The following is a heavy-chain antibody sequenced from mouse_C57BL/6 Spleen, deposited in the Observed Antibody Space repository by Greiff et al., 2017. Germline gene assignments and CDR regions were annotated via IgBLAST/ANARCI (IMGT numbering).Heavy chain of an antibody. V-gene: IGHV1-52*01. J-gene: IGHJ2*01. CDR2: IDPSDSET. CDR3: AIGGYYSNYVLDY. CDR1: GYTFTSYW. Sequence: QVQLQQPGAELVRPGSSVKLSCKASGYTFTSYWMHWVKQRPIQGLEWIGNIDPSDSETHYNQKFKDKATLTVDKSSSTAYMQLSSLTSEDSAVYYCAIGGYYSNYVLDYWGQGTTLTVSS. D-gene: IGHD2-5*01.